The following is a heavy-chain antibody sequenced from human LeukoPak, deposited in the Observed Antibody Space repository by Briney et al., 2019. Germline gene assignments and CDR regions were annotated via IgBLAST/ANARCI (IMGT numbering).Heavy chain of an antibody. V-gene: IGHV3-7*01. Sequence: PSETLSLTCAVYSGSFSGYYWSWVRQAPGKGLEWVANIKQDGSEKYYVDSVKGRFTISRDNAKNSLYLQMNSLRAEDTAVYYCARDHRILYRGGGMDVWGQGTTVTVSS. J-gene: IGHJ6*02. D-gene: IGHD2-15*01. CDR3: ARDHRILYRGGGMDV. CDR2: IKQDGSEK. CDR1: SGSFSGYY.